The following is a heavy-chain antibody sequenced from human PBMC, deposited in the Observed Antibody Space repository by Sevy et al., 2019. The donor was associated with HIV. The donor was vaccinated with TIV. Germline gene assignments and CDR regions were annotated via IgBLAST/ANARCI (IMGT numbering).Heavy chain of an antibody. D-gene: IGHD6-19*01. CDR2: ISAYNGNT. J-gene: IGHJ3*02. CDR1: GYTFTSYG. Sequence: ASVKVSCKASGYTFTSYGISWVRQAPGQGLEWMGWISAYNGNTNYAQKLQGRVTMTTDTSTSTAYIELRSLRSDDTAVYYCAGDRAGIAVAGDYDAFDIWGQGTMVTVSS. CDR3: AGDRAGIAVAGDYDAFDI. V-gene: IGHV1-18*04.